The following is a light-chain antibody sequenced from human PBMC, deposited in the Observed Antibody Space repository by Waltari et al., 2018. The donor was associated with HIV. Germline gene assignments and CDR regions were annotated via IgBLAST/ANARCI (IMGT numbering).Light chain of an antibody. CDR2: NNN. Sequence: QSVLTQPPSASGTPGQRVTIYCSGSSSNLGTNTMSWYQQVPGTSPKLLIYNNNQRPSGVPDRFSGSKSGTSASLAITGLQSEDEADYHCAAWDDSLNGQVVFGGGTKLTVL. V-gene: IGLV1-44*01. J-gene: IGLJ3*02. CDR3: AAWDDSLNGQVV. CDR1: SSNLGTNT.